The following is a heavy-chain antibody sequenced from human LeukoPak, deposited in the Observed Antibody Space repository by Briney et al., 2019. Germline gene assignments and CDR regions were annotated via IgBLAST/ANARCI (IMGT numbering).Heavy chain of an antibody. CDR1: GGSFSGYY. V-gene: IGHV4-34*01. Sequence: SETLPLTCAVYGGSFSGYYWSWIRQPPGKGLEWIGEINHSGSTNYNPSLKSRVTISVDTSKNQFSLKLSSVTAADTAVYYCARDAPGVFGELVIDYWGQGTLVTVSS. J-gene: IGHJ4*02. D-gene: IGHD3-10*01. CDR2: INHSGST. CDR3: ARDAPGVFGELVIDY.